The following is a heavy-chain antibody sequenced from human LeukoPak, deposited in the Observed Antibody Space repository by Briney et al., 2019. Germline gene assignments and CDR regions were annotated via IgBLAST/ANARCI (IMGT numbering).Heavy chain of an antibody. CDR1: GFTFRSYA. D-gene: IGHD3-22*01. Sequence: GGSLRLSCEASGFTFRSYAISWVRQGPGKGLEWVSGITGSGTSTDYADSVKGRFTISRDNSRNTLYLQMNSLRAEDTAVYYCARGSGYLETFDYWGQGTLVTVSS. V-gene: IGHV3-23*01. CDR3: ARGSGYLETFDY. J-gene: IGHJ4*02. CDR2: ITGSGTST.